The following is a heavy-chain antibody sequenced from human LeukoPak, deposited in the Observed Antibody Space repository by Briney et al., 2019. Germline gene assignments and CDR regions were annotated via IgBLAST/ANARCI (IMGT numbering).Heavy chain of an antibody. CDR1: GGTFSSYA. Sequence: GSSVKVSCKASGGTFSSYAISWVRQAPGQGLEWMGRIIPILGIANYAQKFQGRVTITADKSTSTAYMELSSLRSEDTAVYYCARDPPPGPAMISDYWGQGTLVTVSS. V-gene: IGHV1-69*04. D-gene: IGHD2-2*01. CDR3: ARDPPPGPAMISDY. J-gene: IGHJ4*02. CDR2: IIPILGIA.